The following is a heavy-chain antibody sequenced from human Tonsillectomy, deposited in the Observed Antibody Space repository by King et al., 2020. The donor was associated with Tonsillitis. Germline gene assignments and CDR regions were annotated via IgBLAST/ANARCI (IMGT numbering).Heavy chain of an antibody. V-gene: IGHV4-59*01. J-gene: IGHJ4*02. CDR1: GGSISGYF. Sequence: VQLQESGPRLVKPSETLSLTCTVSGGSISGYFWSWIRQPPGKGLEWIGYIYYSGSTNYNPSLKSRVTISVDTSKNQFSLNLRSVTAADTAVYYCARGASGDYWGQGTLVAVSS. CDR2: IYYSGST. CDR3: ARGASGDY. D-gene: IGHD1-26*01.